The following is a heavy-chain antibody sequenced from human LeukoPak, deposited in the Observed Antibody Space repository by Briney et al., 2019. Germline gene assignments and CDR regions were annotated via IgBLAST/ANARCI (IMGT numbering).Heavy chain of an antibody. J-gene: IGHJ6*02. CDR2: IYYSGST. D-gene: IGHD6-19*01. V-gene: IGHV4-39*01. CDR3: ARHRDIAVAGTYYYYGMDV. CDR1: GGSISSSSYY. Sequence: SETLSLTCTVSGGSISSSSYYWGWIRQPPGKGLEWIGSIYYSGSTYYNPSLKSQVTISVGTSKNQFSLKLSSVTAADTAVYYCARHRDIAVAGTYYYYGMDVWGQGTTVTVSS.